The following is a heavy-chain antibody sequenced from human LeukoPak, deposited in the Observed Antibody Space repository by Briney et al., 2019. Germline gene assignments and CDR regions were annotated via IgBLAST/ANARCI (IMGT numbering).Heavy chain of an antibody. J-gene: IGHJ4*02. D-gene: IGHD3-22*01. CDR2: IYTSGST. Sequence: SETLSLTCTVSGGSISSGSYYWSCIRQPAGKGLEWIGRIYTSGSTNYNPSLKSRVTISVDTSKNQFSLKLSSVTAADTAVYYFARMAGIYDSSGYLTLDYWGQGTLVTVSS. V-gene: IGHV4-61*02. CDR3: ARMAGIYDSSGYLTLDY. CDR1: GGSISSGSYY.